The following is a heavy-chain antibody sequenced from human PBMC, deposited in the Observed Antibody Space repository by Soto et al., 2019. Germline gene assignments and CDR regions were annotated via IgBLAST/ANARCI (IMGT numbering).Heavy chain of an antibody. CDR2: ISYDGTNK. J-gene: IGHJ6*02. V-gene: IGHV3-30*18. Sequence: PGGTLRLSCAASGVTFNSYGIHWVRQAPGKGLQWVALISYDGTNKFYLDSVKGRFTISRDNSKNILYLQMNSLRAEDTAVYYCVKENGELKWFGESPPKVRYGLDVWGQGTSVTVSS. CDR1: GVTFNSYG. CDR3: VKENGELKWFGESPPKVRYGLDV. D-gene: IGHD3-10*01.